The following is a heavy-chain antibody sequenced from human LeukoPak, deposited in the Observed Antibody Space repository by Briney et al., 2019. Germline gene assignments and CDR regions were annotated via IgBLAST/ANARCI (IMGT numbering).Heavy chain of an antibody. V-gene: IGHV4-59*12. CDR3: TSTLAGYSSGWYT. CDR1: GGSISSYN. J-gene: IGHJ4*02. CDR2: IYHSGST. Sequence: SETLSLTCAVSGGSISSYNWSCSRHPPPRRLEGRGDIYHSGSTNYNPSLKSRVTISVDKSKNQFSLKLSSVTAADTAVYYCTSTLAGYSSGWYTWGQGTLVTVSP. D-gene: IGHD6-19*01.